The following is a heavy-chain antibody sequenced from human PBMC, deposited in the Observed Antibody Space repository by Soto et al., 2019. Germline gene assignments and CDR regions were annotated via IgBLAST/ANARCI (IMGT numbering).Heavy chain of an antibody. CDR2: IYYSGSA. J-gene: IGHJ4*02. D-gene: IGHD6-19*01. CDR3: ARGEAGVAGRLDY. CDR1: DASISTATFY. V-gene: IGHV4-31*03. Sequence: QVQLQQSGPGLVKPSQTLSLTCTVSDASISTATFYWIRQLPGEALEWIGYIYYSGSAYYTSSLRSRATLSLDTSKSEFSLTLTSLTAADTAVYYCARGEAGVAGRLDYWGQGTLVTVSS.